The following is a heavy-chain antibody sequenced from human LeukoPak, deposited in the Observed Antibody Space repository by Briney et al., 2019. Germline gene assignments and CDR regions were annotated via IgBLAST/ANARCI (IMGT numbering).Heavy chain of an antibody. Sequence: SETLSLTCNVSGDSISKSRHFWAWIRQSPGRGLEWIGYIYNSGSTYYNPSLRSRVTISVDTSKNQFSLSLGSVTAADTAVYYCARWGTYASTSNWFDPWGQGTLVTVSS. CDR1: GDSISKSRHF. V-gene: IGHV4-39*07. CDR3: ARWGTYASTSNWFDP. CDR2: IYNSGST. D-gene: IGHD2-2*01. J-gene: IGHJ5*02.